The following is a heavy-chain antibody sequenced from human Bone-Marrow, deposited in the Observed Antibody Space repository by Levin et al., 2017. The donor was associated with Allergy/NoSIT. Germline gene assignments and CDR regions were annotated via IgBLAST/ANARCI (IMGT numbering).Heavy chain of an antibody. CDR3: ARSGSGSSPPRDY. J-gene: IGHJ4*02. Sequence: ASVKVSCKASGYSFTSYYIHWVRQAPGQGPEWMGIINPSGGSTRYAQKFQGRITMTRETSTTTVYMELSSLRSEDTAVYYCARSGSGSSPPRDYWGQGTLVTVSS. V-gene: IGHV1-46*03. D-gene: IGHD3-10*01. CDR1: GYSFTSYY. CDR2: INPSGGST.